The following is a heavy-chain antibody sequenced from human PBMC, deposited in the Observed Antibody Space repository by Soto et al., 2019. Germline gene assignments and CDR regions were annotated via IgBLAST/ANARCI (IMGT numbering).Heavy chain of an antibody. CDR1: GYTFTSYD. Sequence: ASVKVSCKASGYTFTSYDINWVRQATGQGLEWMGWMNPNSGNTGFAQKFQGRVTMTRSTSINTAFMELSSPRSEDTAVYYCARGVLMDDFWSGNQGPYFHYWGQGALVTV. CDR3: ARGVLMDDFWSGNQGPYFHY. CDR2: MNPNSGNT. J-gene: IGHJ4*02. D-gene: IGHD3-3*01. V-gene: IGHV1-8*02.